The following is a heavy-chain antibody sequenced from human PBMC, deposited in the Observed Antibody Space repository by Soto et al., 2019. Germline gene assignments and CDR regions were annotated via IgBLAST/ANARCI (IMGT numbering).Heavy chain of an antibody. CDR3: ANGIVGATGAPFDI. J-gene: IGHJ3*02. Sequence: SVKVSCKASGGTFSSYAISWVRQAPGQGLEWMGGIIPIFGTANYAQKFQGRVTTTADESTSTAYMGLSSLRSEDTAVYYCANGIVGATGAPFDIWGQGTMVTVSS. CDR2: IIPIFGTA. CDR1: GGTFSSYA. D-gene: IGHD1-26*01. V-gene: IGHV1-69*13.